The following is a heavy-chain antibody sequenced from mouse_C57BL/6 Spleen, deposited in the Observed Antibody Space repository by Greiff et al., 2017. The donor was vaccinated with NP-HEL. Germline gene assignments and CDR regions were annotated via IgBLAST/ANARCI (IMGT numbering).Heavy chain of an antibody. Sequence: EVKVVESGEGLVKPGGSLKLSCAASGFTFSSYAMSWVRQTPEKRLEWVAYISSGGDYIYYADTVKGRFTISRDNARNTLYLQMSSLKSEDTAMYYCTRGWVEGYAMDYWGQGTSVTVSS. J-gene: IGHJ4*01. CDR3: TRGWVEGYAMDY. CDR1: GFTFSSYA. CDR2: ISSGGDYI. V-gene: IGHV5-9-1*02. D-gene: IGHD3-3*01.